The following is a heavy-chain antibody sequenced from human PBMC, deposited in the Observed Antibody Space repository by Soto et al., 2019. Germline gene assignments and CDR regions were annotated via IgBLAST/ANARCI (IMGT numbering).Heavy chain of an antibody. V-gene: IGHV1-8*01. Sequence: GVPVEVSCKASGYTFTSYDINWVRQATGQGLEWMGWTNPNSGNTGYAQKFQGRVTMTRNTSISTAYMELSSLRSEDTAVYYSARGCTSGSFDYWGQGTLVTVS. J-gene: IGHJ4*02. CDR3: ARGCTSGSFDY. CDR2: TNPNSGNT. D-gene: IGHD3-10*01. CDR1: GYTFTSYD.